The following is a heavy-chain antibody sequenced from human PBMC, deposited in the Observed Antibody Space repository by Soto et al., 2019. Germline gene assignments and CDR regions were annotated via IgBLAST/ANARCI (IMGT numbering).Heavy chain of an antibody. D-gene: IGHD3-16*01. CDR2: IYYSGRT. J-gene: IGHJ4*02. Sequence: QVQLQESGPGLVKPSETLSLTCSVSGGSISSYYWSWIRQPPGKGLEWIGYIYYSGRTNYNPSLKSRITISVDPSKNQFSLKLSSVTAADTAVYYCARRYGGNFDYWGQGTLVTVSS. V-gene: IGHV4-59*01. CDR3: ARRYGGNFDY. CDR1: GGSISSYY.